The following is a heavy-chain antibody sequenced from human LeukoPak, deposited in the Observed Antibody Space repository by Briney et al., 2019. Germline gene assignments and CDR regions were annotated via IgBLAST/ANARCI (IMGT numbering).Heavy chain of an antibody. V-gene: IGHV1-69*06. D-gene: IGHD4-17*01. J-gene: IGHJ4*02. CDR2: IIPIFGTA. CDR1: GGTFSSYA. CDR3: ARDRPVTTGGGFDY. Sequence: SVTVSCMASGGTFSSYAISWVRQAPGQGLEWMGRIIPIFGTANYAQKFQGRVTITADKSTSTAYMELSSLRSEDTAVYYCARDRPVTTGGGFDYWGQGTLVTVSS.